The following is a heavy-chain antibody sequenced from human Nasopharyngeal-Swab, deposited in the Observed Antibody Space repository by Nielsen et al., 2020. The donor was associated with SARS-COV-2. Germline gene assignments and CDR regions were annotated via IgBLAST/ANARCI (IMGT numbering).Heavy chain of an antibody. CDR1: GFTFSSYW. J-gene: IGHJ6*02. Sequence: GGSLRLSCAASGFTFSSYWMHWVRQAPEKGLVWVSRINSDGSSTSYADSVKGRFTISRDNAKNTLYLQMNSLRAEDTAVYYCARNPDIVVVPAPLSYYGMDVWGQGTTVTVSS. CDR3: ARNPDIVVVPAPLSYYGMDV. CDR2: INSDGSST. V-gene: IGHV3-74*01. D-gene: IGHD2-2*01.